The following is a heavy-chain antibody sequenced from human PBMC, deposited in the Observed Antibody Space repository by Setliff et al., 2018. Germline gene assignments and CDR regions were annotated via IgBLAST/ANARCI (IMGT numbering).Heavy chain of an antibody. J-gene: IGHJ4*02. Sequence: ASVKVSCKTSGYTFTDYGISWVRQAPGQGLEWMGWISGYTGKTYYAPKLEGRVTLTTDTSTSTAFMEMRNLSSDDTAVYYCRRLVRYCIRATCQRASGGDFWGQGTRVTVSS. CDR2: ISGYTGKT. V-gene: IGHV1-18*01. D-gene: IGHD2-2*01. CDR1: GYTFTDYG. CDR3: RRLVRYCIRATCQRASGGDF.